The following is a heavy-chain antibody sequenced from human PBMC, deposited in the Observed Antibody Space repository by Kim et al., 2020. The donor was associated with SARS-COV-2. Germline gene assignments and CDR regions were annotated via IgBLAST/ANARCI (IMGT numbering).Heavy chain of an antibody. CDR1: GGTFSSYA. CDR3: AREGSAANAFDI. V-gene: IGHV1-69*13. CDR2: IIPIFGTA. Sequence: SVKVSCKASGGTFSSYAISWVRQAPGQGLEWMGGIIPIFGTANYAQKFQGRVTITADESTSTAYMELSSLRSEDTAVYYCAREGSAANAFDIWGQGTMVTVSS. J-gene: IGHJ3*02.